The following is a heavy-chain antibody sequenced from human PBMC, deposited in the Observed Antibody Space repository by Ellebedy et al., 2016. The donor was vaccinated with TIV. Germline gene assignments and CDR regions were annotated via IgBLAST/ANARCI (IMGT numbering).Heavy chain of an antibody. CDR1: GDSVSSNSAA. D-gene: IGHD3-22*01. CDR2: TYYRSKWYN. V-gene: IGHV6-1*01. CDR3: ARSPYYYDSSGYYGY. J-gene: IGHJ4*02. Sequence: SETLSLTXAISGDSVSSNSAAWNWIRQSPSRGLEWLGRTYYRSKWYNDYAVSVKSRITINPDTSKNQFSLQLNSVTPEDTAVYYCARSPYYYDSSGYYGYWGQGTLVTVSS.